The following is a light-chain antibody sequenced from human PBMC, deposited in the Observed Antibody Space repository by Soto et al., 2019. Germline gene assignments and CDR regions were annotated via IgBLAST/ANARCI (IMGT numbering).Light chain of an antibody. V-gene: IGKV3-15*01. Sequence: EMVMTQSPATLSVSPGERATLSCRASQSVSSNLAWYQQKPGQAPRLLIYDASTRATGIPARFSGSGSGTEFTLTISSLQSEDFAVYYCQQYNNWPLFGQGSKVEI. CDR2: DAS. CDR3: QQYNNWPL. J-gene: IGKJ1*01. CDR1: QSVSSN.